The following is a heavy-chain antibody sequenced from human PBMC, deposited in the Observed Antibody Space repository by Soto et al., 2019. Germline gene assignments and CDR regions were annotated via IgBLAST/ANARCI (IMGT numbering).Heavy chain of an antibody. V-gene: IGHV3-23*01. J-gene: IGHJ4*02. CDR2: ISGSGGST. CDR3: ASRKGIAAAGIPNFDY. Sequence: EVQLLESGGGLVQPGGSLRLSCAASGFTFSSYAMSWVRQAPGKGLEWVSAISGSGGSTYYEDSVNGRFTISRDNSKNTLYLQMNSLRAEDTAVYYCASRKGIAAAGIPNFDYWGQGTLVTVSS. CDR1: GFTFSSYA. D-gene: IGHD6-13*01.